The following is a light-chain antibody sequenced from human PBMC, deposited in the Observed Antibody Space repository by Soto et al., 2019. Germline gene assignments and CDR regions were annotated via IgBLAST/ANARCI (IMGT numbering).Light chain of an antibody. CDR1: SSDVGGYNY. CDR3: SSYAGSSLLV. J-gene: IGLJ3*02. CDR2: DVS. V-gene: IGLV2-11*01. Sequence: QSALTQPPSVSGSPGQSVTISCTGTSSDVGGYNYVSWYQQHPGKAPKLVIYDVSNRPSGVPDRFSGSKSGNTASLTISGLQADDEADYYCSSYAGSSLLVFGGGTKLTVL.